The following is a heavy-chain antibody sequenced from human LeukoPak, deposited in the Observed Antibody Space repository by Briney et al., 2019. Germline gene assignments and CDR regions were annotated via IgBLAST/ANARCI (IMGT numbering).Heavy chain of an antibody. Sequence: SETLSLTCTVSGGSISSSSYYWGWIRQPPGKGLEWIGSIYYSGSTYYNPSLKSRVTISVDTSKNQLSLKLSSVTAADTAVYYCASAVLRFLELDYWGQGTLVTVSS. D-gene: IGHD3-3*01. V-gene: IGHV4-39*01. J-gene: IGHJ4*02. CDR2: IYYSGST. CDR3: ASAVLRFLELDY. CDR1: GGSISSSSYY.